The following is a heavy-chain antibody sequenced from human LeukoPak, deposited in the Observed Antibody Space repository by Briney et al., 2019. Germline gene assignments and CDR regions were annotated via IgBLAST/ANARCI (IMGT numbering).Heavy chain of an antibody. V-gene: IGHV4-39*07. CDR2: INHSGST. J-gene: IGHJ4*02. D-gene: IGHD3-3*01. Sequence: SETLSLTCTVSGGSISSSSYYWGWIRQPPGKGLEWIGEINHSGSTNYNPSLKSRVTISVDTSKNQFSLKLSSVTAADTAVYYCARTDFWSGYVYYWGQGTLVTVSS. CDR3: ARTDFWSGYVYY. CDR1: GGSISSSSYY.